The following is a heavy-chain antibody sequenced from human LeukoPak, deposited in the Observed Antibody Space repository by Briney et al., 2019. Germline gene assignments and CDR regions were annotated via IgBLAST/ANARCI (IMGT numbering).Heavy chain of an antibody. Sequence: GGSLRLSYAASGFTFSSYGMHWVRQAPGKGLEWVAVISYDGSNKYYADSVKGRFTISRDNSKNTLYLQMNSLRAEDTAVYYCAKDHEDIVVVVAAYIDYWGQGTLVTVSS. J-gene: IGHJ4*02. CDR2: ISYDGSNK. CDR3: AKDHEDIVVVVAAYIDY. D-gene: IGHD2-15*01. V-gene: IGHV3-30*18. CDR1: GFTFSSYG.